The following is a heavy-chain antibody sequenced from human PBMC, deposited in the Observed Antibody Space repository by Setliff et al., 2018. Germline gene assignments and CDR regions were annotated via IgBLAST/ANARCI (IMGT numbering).Heavy chain of an antibody. CDR2: IHSSGST. D-gene: IGHD3-16*01. V-gene: IGHV4-4*08. CDR1: DVSISGYY. CDR3: ARPLEESFGGVRDSDAFDV. Sequence: PSETLSLTCTVSDVSISGYYWSWIRPPPGKGLEWIGYIHSSGSTHFNPSLKSRVAISVDTSKNLLSLRVNSVTATDTAVYYCARPLEESFGGVRDSDAFDVWGQGTMVTVSS. J-gene: IGHJ3*01.